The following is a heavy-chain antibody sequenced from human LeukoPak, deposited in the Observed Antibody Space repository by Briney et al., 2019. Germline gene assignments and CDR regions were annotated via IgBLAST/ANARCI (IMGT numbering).Heavy chain of an antibody. D-gene: IGHD3-22*01. CDR3: ARDQGGVSYYDSSEGYFDY. Sequence: SQTLSLTCAISGDSVPSNSAAWNWIRQSPSRGLEWLGRTYYRSKWYNDYAVSVKSRITINPDTSKNQFSLQLNSVTPEDTAVYYCARDQGGVSYYDSSEGYFDYWGQGTLVTVSS. J-gene: IGHJ4*02. CDR2: TYYRSKWYN. CDR1: GDSVPSNSAA. V-gene: IGHV6-1*01.